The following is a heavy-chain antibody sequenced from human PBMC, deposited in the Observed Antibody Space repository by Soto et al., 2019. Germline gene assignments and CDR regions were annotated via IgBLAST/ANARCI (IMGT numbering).Heavy chain of an antibody. CDR1: GFTFSSYS. D-gene: IGHD3-22*01. J-gene: IGHJ4*02. Sequence: GGSLRLSCAASGFTFSSYSMNWVRQAPGKGLEWVSSISSSSSYIYYADSVKGRFTISRDNAKNSLYLQMNSLRAEDTAVYYCASHPRDSSGYWYYFDYWGQGALVTVSS. V-gene: IGHV3-21*01. CDR3: ASHPRDSSGYWYYFDY. CDR2: ISSSSSYI.